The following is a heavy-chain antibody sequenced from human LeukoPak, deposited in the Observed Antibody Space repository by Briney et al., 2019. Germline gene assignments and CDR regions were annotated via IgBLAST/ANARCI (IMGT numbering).Heavy chain of an antibody. CDR1: GYTFTSYY. V-gene: IGHV1-46*01. D-gene: IGHD3-10*01. Sequence: ASVKVSCKASGYTFTSYYIHWMRQAPGQGLEWMGIINTRGGSTSYAQKFQGRVTVTADESTSTAYMELSSLRSEDTAVYYCARGSFAHYGSGSYYNVNWFDPWGQGTLVTVSS. CDR2: INTRGGST. J-gene: IGHJ5*02. CDR3: ARGSFAHYGSGSYYNVNWFDP.